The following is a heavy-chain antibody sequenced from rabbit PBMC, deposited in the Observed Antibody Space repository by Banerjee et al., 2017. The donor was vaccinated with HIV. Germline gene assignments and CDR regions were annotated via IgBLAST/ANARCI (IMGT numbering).Heavy chain of an antibody. CDR2: IYGGSSGST. V-gene: IGHV1S40*01. CDR1: GIDFSTYYY. D-gene: IGHD7-1*01. J-gene: IGHJ4*01. Sequence: QSLEESGGDLVKPGASLTLTCTASGIDFSTYYYMCWVRQAPGKGLEWIACIYGGSSGSTYYASWAKGRFTISKTSSTTVTLQMTSLTAADTATYFCAREYAGYGGAGWGLWGPGTLVTVS. CDR3: AREYAGYGGAGWGL.